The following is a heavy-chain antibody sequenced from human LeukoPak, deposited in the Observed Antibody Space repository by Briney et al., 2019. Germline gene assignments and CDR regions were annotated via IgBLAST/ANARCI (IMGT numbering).Heavy chain of an antibody. CDR1: GFRFKIYP. CDR3: AIHCSSDACYRFEY. J-gene: IGHJ4*02. D-gene: IGHD2-2*01. V-gene: IGHV3-23*01. Sequence: GGPVRLFCGAWGFRFKIYPMLGVRQAPGEAVEGVSAISGSGYDTHYADSEKGRLTISRDNSKNTLFLQVNSLRTEDTAIYCCAIHCSSDACYRFEYWGQGTLVTVS. CDR2: ISGSGYDT.